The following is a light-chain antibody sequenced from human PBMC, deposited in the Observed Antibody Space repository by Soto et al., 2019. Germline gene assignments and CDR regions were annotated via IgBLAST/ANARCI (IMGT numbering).Light chain of an antibody. CDR1: QSVSSSY. Sequence: EIVLTQSPGTRSLSPGERATLSCRAIQSVSSSYLAWYQQKPGQAHRLLIYGASNRATGIPDRFSGSGSGTDFTLTISRLEPEDYAVYYCRQYGRSLGFAFGGGTKVDIK. CDR3: RQYGRSLGFA. V-gene: IGKV3-20*01. CDR2: GAS. J-gene: IGKJ4*01.